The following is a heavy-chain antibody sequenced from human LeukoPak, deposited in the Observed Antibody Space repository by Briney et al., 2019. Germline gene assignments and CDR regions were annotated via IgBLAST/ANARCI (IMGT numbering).Heavy chain of an antibody. CDR3: ARDSIWGSYRYSWGGYFDY. CDR1: GFTFSSYW. V-gene: IGHV3-7*03. CDR2: IKKDGSEK. Sequence: GGSLRLSCAASGFTFSSYWMSWVRQAPGKGLEWVAKIKKDGSEKYYVDSVKGRFTISRDNAKNSLYLQMNSLRAEDTALYYCARDSIWGSYRYSWGGYFDYWGQGTLVTVSS. J-gene: IGHJ4*02. D-gene: IGHD3-16*02.